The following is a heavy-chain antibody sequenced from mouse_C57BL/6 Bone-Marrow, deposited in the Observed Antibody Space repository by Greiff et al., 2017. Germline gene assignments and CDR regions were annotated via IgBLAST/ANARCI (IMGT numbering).Heavy chain of an antibody. CDR2: IWSDGST. V-gene: IGHV2-6-1*01. CDR1: GFSLTSYG. CDR3: SRQIPTGFYAMDY. J-gene: IGHJ4*01. D-gene: IGHD4-1*01. Sequence: QVQLQQSGPGLVAPSQSLSITCTVSGFSLTSYGVHWVRQPPGKGLEWLVVIWSDGSTTYNSALKSRLSISKDNSKSQVCLKMNNLQTDDTAMYYCSRQIPTGFYAMDYWGQGTSVTVPS.